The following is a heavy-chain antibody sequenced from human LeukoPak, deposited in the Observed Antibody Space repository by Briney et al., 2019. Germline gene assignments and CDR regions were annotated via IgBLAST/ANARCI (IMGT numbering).Heavy chain of an antibody. Sequence: GGSLRLSCAASGFTFDDYAMHWVRQAPGKGLEWVSGISWNSGSIGYADSVKGRFTISRDNAKNSLYLQMNSLRAEDTALYYCAKAGYCSGGGCEYFQHWGQGTLVTVSS. CDR3: AKAGYCSGGGCEYFQH. CDR2: ISWNSGSI. J-gene: IGHJ1*01. V-gene: IGHV3-9*01. D-gene: IGHD2-15*01. CDR1: GFTFDDYA.